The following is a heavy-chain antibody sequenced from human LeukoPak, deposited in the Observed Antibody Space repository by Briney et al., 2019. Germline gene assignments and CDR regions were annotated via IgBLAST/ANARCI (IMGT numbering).Heavy chain of an antibody. J-gene: IGHJ4*02. CDR3: ARVEDYDILTGFDY. CDR1: GFTFSSYS. Sequence: GGSLRLSCAASGFTFSSYSMNWVRQAPGKGLEWVANIKQDGREKYYVDSVKGRFTISRDNAKNSLYLQMNSLRAEDTAVYYCARVEDYDILTGFDYWGQGTLVTVSS. D-gene: IGHD3-9*01. V-gene: IGHV3-7*01. CDR2: IKQDGREK.